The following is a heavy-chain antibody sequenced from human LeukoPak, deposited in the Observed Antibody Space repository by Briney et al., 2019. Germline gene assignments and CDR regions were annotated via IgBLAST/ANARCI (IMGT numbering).Heavy chain of an antibody. J-gene: IGHJ3*02. V-gene: IGHV1-69*02. CDR2: IIPILGIA. D-gene: IGHD1-1*01. CDR1: GYTFTGYY. CDR3: VWNVETDAFDI. Sequence: GASVKVSCKTSGYTFTGYYMHWVRQAPGQGLEWMGRIIPILGIANYAQKFQGRVTITADKSTSTAYMELSSLRSEDTAVYYCVWNVETDAFDIWGQGTMVTVSS.